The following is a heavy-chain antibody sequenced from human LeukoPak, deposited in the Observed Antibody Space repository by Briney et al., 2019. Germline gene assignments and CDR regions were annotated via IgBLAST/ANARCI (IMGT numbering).Heavy chain of an antibody. V-gene: IGHV1-2*02. CDR1: GYTFTGYY. J-gene: IGHJ4*02. CDR2: INPNSGGT. D-gene: IGHD3-10*01. CDR3: ARDLGTYYYDFDY. Sequence: ASVKVSCKASGYTFTGYYMHWVRPAPGQGLDGVGWINPNSGGTNYAEKFQGRVTMTRDKSISTAYMELSRLRSDDMAVYYCARDLGTYYYDFDYWGQGTLVTVSS.